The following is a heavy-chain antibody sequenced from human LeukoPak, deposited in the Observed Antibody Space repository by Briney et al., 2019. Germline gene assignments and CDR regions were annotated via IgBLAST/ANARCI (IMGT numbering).Heavy chain of an antibody. J-gene: IGHJ6*03. CDR3: ARQVLGYCSSTSCLGHYYYYYMDV. D-gene: IGHD2-2*01. CDR2: IYTSGST. V-gene: IGHV4-4*09. CDR1: GGSISSYY. Sequence: PSETLSLTCTVSGGSISSYYWSWIRQPPGKGLEWIGYIYTSGSTNYNPSLKSRVTISVNTSKNQFSLKLSSVTAADTAVYYCARQVLGYCSSTSCLGHYYYYYMDVWGKGTTVTVSS.